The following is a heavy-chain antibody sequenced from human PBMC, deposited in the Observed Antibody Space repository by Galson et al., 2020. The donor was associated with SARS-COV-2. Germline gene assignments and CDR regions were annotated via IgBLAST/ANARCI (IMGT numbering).Heavy chain of an antibody. CDR2: INHSGST. CDR3: ARPFSRRGWLRYVYYFDY. D-gene: IGHD5-12*01. J-gene: IGHJ4*02. V-gene: IGHV4-34*01. Sequence: SQTLSLTCAVYGGSFSGYYWSWIRQPPGKGLEWIGEINHSGSTNYNPSLKSRVTISVDTSKNQFSLKLSSVTAADTAVYYCARPFSRRGWLRYVYYFDYWGQGTLVTVSS. CDR1: GGSFSGYY.